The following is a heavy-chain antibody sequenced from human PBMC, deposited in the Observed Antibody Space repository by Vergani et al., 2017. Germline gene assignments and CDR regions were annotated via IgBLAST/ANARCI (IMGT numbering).Heavy chain of an antibody. V-gene: IGHV3-48*03. Sequence: EVQLVESGGGLVQPGGSLRLSCAASGFTFSSYDMNWVRQAPGKGLEWVSYISSSGSTIYYADSVKGRFTISRDNAKNSLYLQMNSLRAEDTAVYYCARGSVYDFWSGYYNPPHFDYWGQGTLVTVSS. D-gene: IGHD3-3*01. CDR1: GFTFSSYD. J-gene: IGHJ4*02. CDR2: ISSSGSTI. CDR3: ARGSVYDFWSGYYNPPHFDY.